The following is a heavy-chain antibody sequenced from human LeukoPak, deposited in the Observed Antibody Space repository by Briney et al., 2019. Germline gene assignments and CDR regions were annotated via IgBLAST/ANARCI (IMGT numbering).Heavy chain of an antibody. CDR2: IYSGGTT. J-gene: IGHJ6*03. D-gene: IGHD1/OR15-1a*01. CDR1: GFTLSLYW. Sequence: PGGSLRLSCAASGFTLSLYWMSWVRQAPGKGLEWVSVIYSGGTTYYADSVKGRFTISRDNSKNTLYLQMNSLRAEDTAVYYCARDGYGNNYMDVWGKGTTVTVSS. V-gene: IGHV3-53*01. CDR3: ARDGYGNNYMDV.